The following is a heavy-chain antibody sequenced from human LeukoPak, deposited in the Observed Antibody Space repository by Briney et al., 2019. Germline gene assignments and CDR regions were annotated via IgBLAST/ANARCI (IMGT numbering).Heavy chain of an antibody. CDR3: AKGGVITFDY. Sequence: GGSLRLSCAASGFTFSSYSMNWVRQAPGKGLEWVSHITASGTAMFYADSVKGRFTISRDNSKNTLYLQMNSLRAEDTAVYYCAKGGVITFDYWGQGTLVTVSS. CDR1: GFTFSSYS. J-gene: IGHJ4*02. D-gene: IGHD3-10*01. CDR2: ITASGTAM. V-gene: IGHV3-48*01.